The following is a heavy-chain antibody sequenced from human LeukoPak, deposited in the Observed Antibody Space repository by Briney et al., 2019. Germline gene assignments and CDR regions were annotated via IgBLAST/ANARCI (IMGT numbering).Heavy chain of an antibody. CDR3: AKGRHSYGIWGNYYYYMDV. V-gene: IGHV1-18*01. CDR1: GYTFTSYG. CDR2: ISAYNGNT. Sequence: ASVKVSCKASGYTFTSYGISWVRQAPGQGLEWMGWISAYNGNTNYAQKLQGRVTMTTDTSTSTAYMELRSLRAEDTAVYYCAKGRHSYGIWGNYYYYMDVWGKGTTVTVSS. J-gene: IGHJ6*03. D-gene: IGHD5-18*01.